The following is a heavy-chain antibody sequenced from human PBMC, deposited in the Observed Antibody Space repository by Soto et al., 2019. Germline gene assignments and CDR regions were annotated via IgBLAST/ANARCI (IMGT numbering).Heavy chain of an antibody. J-gene: IGHJ4*02. CDR1: GFSFSSFA. CDR2: ISDDGACI. D-gene: IGHD5-18*01. CDR3: ARENSVQAWLHHFDH. V-gene: IGHV3-48*03. Sequence: GGSLRLSCEASGFSFSSFAMNWFRQAPVRGLEWVSYISDDGACIYYADSLKGRFTISRDNAKNSLSLQMNNLRVEDTAVYYCARENSVQAWLHHFDHWGLGTLVTVSS.